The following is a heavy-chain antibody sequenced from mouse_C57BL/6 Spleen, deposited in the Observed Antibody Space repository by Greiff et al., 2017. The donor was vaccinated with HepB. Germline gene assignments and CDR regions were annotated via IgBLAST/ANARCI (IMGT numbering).Heavy chain of an antibody. Sequence: QVQLQQSGPELVKPGASVKTSCKASGYAFSSSWMNWVKQRPGKGLEWIGRIYPGDGDTNYNGKFKGKATLTADKSSSTAYMQLSSLTSEDSAVYFCARGEYLPAYWGQGTLVTVSA. V-gene: IGHV1-82*01. J-gene: IGHJ3*01. CDR1: GYAFSSSW. D-gene: IGHD5-1*01. CDR3: ARGEYLPAY. CDR2: IYPGDGDT.